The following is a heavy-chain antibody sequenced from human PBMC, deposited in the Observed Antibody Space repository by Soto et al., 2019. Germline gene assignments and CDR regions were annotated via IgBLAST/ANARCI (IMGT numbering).Heavy chain of an antibody. Sequence: GRSLRLSCAASGFRVSIYVMHWVRQAPGKGLEWVAVIWYDGSNKYYADSVKGRFTISRDNSKNTLYLQMNSLRAEDTAVYYCARVYGYFDYWGQGTLVTVSS. D-gene: IGHD3-10*01. V-gene: IGHV3-33*01. J-gene: IGHJ4*02. CDR1: GFRVSIYV. CDR2: IWYDGSNK. CDR3: ARVYGYFDY.